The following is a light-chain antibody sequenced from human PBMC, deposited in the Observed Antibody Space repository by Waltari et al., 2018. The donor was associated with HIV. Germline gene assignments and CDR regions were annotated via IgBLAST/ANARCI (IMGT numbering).Light chain of an antibody. V-gene: IGKV3-20*01. J-gene: IGKJ2*01. CDR3: QHYGSSPPYT. Sequence: EIVLTQSPGTLSLSQGERATLSSRASQSVSSSYLAWYQQKPGQAPSLLIYSTSTRATGIPDRFSGSGSGTDFTLTISRLEPEDFAVYYCQHYGSSPPYTFGQGTKLEIK. CDR1: QSVSSSY. CDR2: STS.